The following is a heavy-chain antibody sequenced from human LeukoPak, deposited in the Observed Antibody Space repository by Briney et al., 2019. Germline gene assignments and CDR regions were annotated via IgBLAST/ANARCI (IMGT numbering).Heavy chain of an antibody. D-gene: IGHD3-22*01. V-gene: IGHV5-51*01. CDR3: ARVVGNPNYFDY. CDR1: GYSFTSYW. J-gene: IGHJ4*02. Sequence: GESLKISCKVSGYSFTSYWIGWVRQMPGKGLEWMGSIYPGDSDTRYSPSFQGQVTISADKSITTAYLQWRSLKASDTAMYHCARVVGNPNYFDYWGQGTLVTVSS. CDR2: IYPGDSDT.